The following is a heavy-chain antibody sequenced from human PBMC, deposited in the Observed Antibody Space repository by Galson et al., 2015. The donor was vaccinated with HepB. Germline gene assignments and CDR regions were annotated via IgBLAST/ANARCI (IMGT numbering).Heavy chain of an antibody. V-gene: IGHV3-21*01. J-gene: IGHJ5*02. CDR2: ITSSSSYT. CDR1: GFIFSTYS. Sequence: SLRLSCAASGFIFSTYSMNWVRQAPGKGLEWASSITSSSSYTYYADSVKGRFTISRDNAKNSLYLQMNSLRAEDTAVYYCARDLPYNWNDMSRSWFDPWGQGTLVTVSS. CDR3: ARDLPYNWNDMSRSWFDP. D-gene: IGHD1-1*01.